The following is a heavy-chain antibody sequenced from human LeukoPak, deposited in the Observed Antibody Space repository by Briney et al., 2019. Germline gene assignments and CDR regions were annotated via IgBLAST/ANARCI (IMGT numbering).Heavy chain of an antibody. Sequence: GGSLRLSCAASGFTFSSYGMHWVRQAPGKGLEWVAVISYDGSNKYYADSVKGRFTISRDNSKNTLYLQTNSLRAEDTAVYYCAKSVAEVLDYWGQGTLVTVSS. CDR3: AKSVAEVLDY. V-gene: IGHV3-30*18. J-gene: IGHJ4*02. D-gene: IGHD2-15*01. CDR2: ISYDGSNK. CDR1: GFTFSSYG.